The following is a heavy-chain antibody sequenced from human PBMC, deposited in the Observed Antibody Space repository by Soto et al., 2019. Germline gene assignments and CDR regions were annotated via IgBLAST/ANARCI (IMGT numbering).Heavy chain of an antibody. CDR1: GFKFSSNA. J-gene: IGHJ4*02. Sequence: EVQLLDSGGGWVQPGGSLRLSCAASGFKFSSNAMSWVRQAPGKGLEWVSGITGNGDTTYYVQSVKGRFTISRDNSKSTLHLQMNSLRAEDSAVYYCAQCPSPFGGCDRVDYWGQGTLVTFSS. CDR2: ITGNGDTT. CDR3: AQCPSPFGGCDRVDY. V-gene: IGHV3-23*01. D-gene: IGHD1-26*01.